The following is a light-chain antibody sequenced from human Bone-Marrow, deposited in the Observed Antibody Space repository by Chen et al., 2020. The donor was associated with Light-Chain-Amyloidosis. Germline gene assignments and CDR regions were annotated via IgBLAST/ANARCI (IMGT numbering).Light chain of an antibody. J-gene: IGLJ2*01. V-gene: IGLV3-25*03. CDR3: QSADSSGTYEVI. CDR2: RDT. CDR1: DLPTKY. Sequence: SYELTQPPSVSVSPGQTARITCSGDDLPTKYAYWYQQKLGQAPALVIHRDTERPSGISERFSGSSSGTTATLTISGVQAEDEADYHCQSADSSGTYEVIFGGGTKLTVL.